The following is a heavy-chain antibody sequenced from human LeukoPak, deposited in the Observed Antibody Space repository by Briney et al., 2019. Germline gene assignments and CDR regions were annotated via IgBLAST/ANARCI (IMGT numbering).Heavy chain of an antibody. Sequence: GGSLRLSCAASGFTFSSHSMKWVRQAPGKGLEWVSYISSSGSNIYYADSVKGRFTISRDNAKNSLYLQMNSLRAEDTAVYYCARDPLCSSSTGCYFEDWFDPWGPGTLVTVSS. CDR3: ARDPLCSSSTGCYFEDWFDP. CDR2: ISSSGSNI. J-gene: IGHJ5*02. D-gene: IGHD2-2*01. V-gene: IGHV3-48*01. CDR1: GFTFSSHS.